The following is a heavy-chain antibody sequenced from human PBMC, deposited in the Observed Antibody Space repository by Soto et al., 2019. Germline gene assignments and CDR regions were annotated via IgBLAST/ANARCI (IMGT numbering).Heavy chain of an antibody. J-gene: IGHJ6*02. V-gene: IGHV6-1*01. D-gene: IGHD1-7*01. Sequence: SQTLSLTCGISGDSVSSNSAAWNWIRQSPSRGLEWLGRTYYRSKWYNDCAVSVKSRITINPDTSKNQFSLQLNSVTPEDTAVYYCARDNWNYVHSGGMAVWGQRSTVSVS. CDR1: GDSVSSNSAA. CDR2: TYYRSKWYN. CDR3: ARDNWNYVHSGGMAV.